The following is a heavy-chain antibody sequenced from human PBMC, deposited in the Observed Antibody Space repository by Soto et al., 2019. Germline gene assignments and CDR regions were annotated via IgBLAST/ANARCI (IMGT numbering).Heavy chain of an antibody. CDR2: IYPGDSDT. J-gene: IGHJ6*02. Sequence: GASLKISCKGSGYSFTSYWIGWVRQMPGKGPEWMGIIYPGDSDTRYSPSLQGQVTISDDKSISTAHLRWSGLKASDTAMYYCARALLGSRLRYYYYAMDVWGQGTTVTVSS. D-gene: IGHD3-16*01. V-gene: IGHV5-51*01. CDR1: GYSFTSYW. CDR3: ARALLGSRLRYYYYAMDV.